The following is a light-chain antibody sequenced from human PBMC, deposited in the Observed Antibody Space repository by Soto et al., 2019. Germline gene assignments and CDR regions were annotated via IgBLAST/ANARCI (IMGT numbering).Light chain of an antibody. CDR2: DAS. CDR1: QSVSSY. J-gene: IGKJ4*01. CDR3: QQRSNWPRLT. Sequence: EIVLTQSPATLSLSPGERATLSCRASQSVSSYLAWYQQKPGQAPRLLIYDASNRATGIPARFSGSGSGTDFTLTISSLEPEDFAVYYCQQRSNWPRLTFXGWTTVDIK. V-gene: IGKV3-11*01.